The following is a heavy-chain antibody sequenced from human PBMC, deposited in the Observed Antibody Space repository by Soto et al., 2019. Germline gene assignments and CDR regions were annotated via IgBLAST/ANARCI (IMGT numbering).Heavy chain of an antibody. J-gene: IGHJ4*02. Sequence: GGSLRLSCAASGFTFSSYAMSWVRQAPGKGLEWVSAISGSGASTYYADSVKGRFTISRDNSKNTLYLQMNSLRAEDTAVYYCAKDLRPVSTSLPAYWGQGTLVTVSS. V-gene: IGHV3-23*01. D-gene: IGHD2-2*01. CDR3: AKDLRPVSTSLPAY. CDR1: GFTFSSYA. CDR2: ISGSGAST.